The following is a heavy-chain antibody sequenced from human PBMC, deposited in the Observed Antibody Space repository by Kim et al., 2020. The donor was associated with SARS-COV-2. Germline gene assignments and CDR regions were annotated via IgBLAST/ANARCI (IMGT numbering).Heavy chain of an antibody. Sequence: YAGPVKGRFTSPRDNAKNSLYLKMNRLGAEDTAVYYCARDSADYSYGMDVWGQGTTVTVSS. V-gene: IGHV3-11*04. D-gene: IGHD6-19*01. CDR3: ARDSADYSYGMDV. J-gene: IGHJ6*02.